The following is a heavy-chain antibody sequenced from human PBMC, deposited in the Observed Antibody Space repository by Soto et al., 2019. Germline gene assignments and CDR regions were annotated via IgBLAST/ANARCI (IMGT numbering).Heavy chain of an antibody. Sequence: SVKVSCKASGGTFSSYAISWVRQAPGQGLEWMGGIIPIFGTANYAQKFQGRVTITADESTSTAHMELSSLRSEDTAVYYCARGGRPYDILTGVYYYYYGMDVWGQGTTVTVSS. CDR1: GGTFSSYA. V-gene: IGHV1-69*13. CDR3: ARGGRPYDILTGVYYYYYGMDV. CDR2: IIPIFGTA. J-gene: IGHJ6*02. D-gene: IGHD3-9*01.